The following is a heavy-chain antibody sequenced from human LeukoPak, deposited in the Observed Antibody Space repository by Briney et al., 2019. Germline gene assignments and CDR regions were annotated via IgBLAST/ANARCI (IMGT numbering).Heavy chain of an antibody. J-gene: IGHJ4*02. CDR3: ARESAWMTTVTSDTFDY. D-gene: IGHD4-17*01. V-gene: IGHV1-18*01. Sequence: GASVKVSCKASGYTFTSYGISWVRRAPGQGLEWMGWISAYNGNTNYAQKLQGRVTMTTDTSTSTAYMELRSLRSDDTAVYYCARESAWMTTVTSDTFDYWGQGTLVTVSS. CDR2: ISAYNGNT. CDR1: GYTFTSYG.